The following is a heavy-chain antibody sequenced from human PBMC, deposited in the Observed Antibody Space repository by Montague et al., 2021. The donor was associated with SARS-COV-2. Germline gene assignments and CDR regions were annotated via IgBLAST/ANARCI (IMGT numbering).Heavy chain of an antibody. CDR2: ISHSGST. Sequence: SETLSLTCGVSGGSISSSNWWSWVRQPPGKGLEWIGEISHSGSTKYSPSLKSRATISVDKSKNQFSLKLTSVTAADTAIYYCARALSSSGWYGGYFDYWGQGSLVTVSS. CDR3: ARALSSSGWYGGYFDY. J-gene: IGHJ4*02. D-gene: IGHD6-19*01. V-gene: IGHV4-4*02. CDR1: GGSISSSNW.